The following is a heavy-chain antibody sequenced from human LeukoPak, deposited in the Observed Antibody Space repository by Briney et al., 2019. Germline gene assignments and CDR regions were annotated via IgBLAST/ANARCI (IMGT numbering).Heavy chain of an antibody. CDR2: IYYSGST. CDR3: ARARYCSGGSCYWDNWFDP. Sequence: SETLSLTCTVSGGSISSYYWGWIRQPPGKGLEWIGYIYYSGSTNYNPSLKSRVTISVDTSKNQFSLKLSSVTAADTAVYYCARARYCSGGSCYWDNWFDPWGQGTLVTVSS. D-gene: IGHD2-15*01. V-gene: IGHV4-59*08. J-gene: IGHJ5*02. CDR1: GGSISSYY.